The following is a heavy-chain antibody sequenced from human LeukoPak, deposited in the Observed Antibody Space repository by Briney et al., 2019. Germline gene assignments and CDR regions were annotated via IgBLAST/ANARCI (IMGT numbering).Heavy chain of an antibody. CDR1: GGTFSSYA. CDR2: IIPIFGTA. V-gene: IGHV1-69*13. CDR3: ARAAAGSLGIDY. J-gene: IGHJ3*01. D-gene: IGHD6-13*01. Sequence: SVRVSCKASGGTFSSYAISWVRQAPGQGLEWMGGIIPIFGTANYAQEFQGRVTITADESTSTAYMELSSLRSEDTAVYYCARAAAGSLGIDYWGQGTMVTVSS.